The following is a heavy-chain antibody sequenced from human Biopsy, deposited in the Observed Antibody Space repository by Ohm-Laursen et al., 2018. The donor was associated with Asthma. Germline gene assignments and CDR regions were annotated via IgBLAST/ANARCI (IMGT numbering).Heavy chain of an antibody. J-gene: IGHJ4*02. Sequence: VASVTVSCTTYGYRLADLSMRWVRQAPGRGLEWMGGHGHEEGGSVNARRFQGRVTMTEDTSTDTAYMELSSLSSDDTAVYYCASDFPNYYFRYNFQFWGQGTLVTVSS. CDR2: HGHEEGGS. CDR1: GYRLADLS. V-gene: IGHV1-24*01. CDR3: ASDFPNYYFRYNFQF. D-gene: IGHD2/OR15-2a*01.